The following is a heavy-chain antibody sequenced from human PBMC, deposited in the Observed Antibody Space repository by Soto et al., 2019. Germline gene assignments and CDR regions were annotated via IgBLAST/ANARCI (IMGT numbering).Heavy chain of an antibody. CDR3: ATVLRGVVNWFDP. Sequence: GPEVKKPGASITVSCKTSGDTFTNFGLSWVRQAPGQGLEWMGWIATYNSNRNYAQKFQGRLTLTTDTSTSTAYMELKSLRYDDTAVYYCATVLRGVVNWFDPWGQGTLVTVSS. V-gene: IGHV1-18*01. J-gene: IGHJ5*02. CDR1: GDTFTNFG. D-gene: IGHD3-10*01. CDR2: IATYNSNR.